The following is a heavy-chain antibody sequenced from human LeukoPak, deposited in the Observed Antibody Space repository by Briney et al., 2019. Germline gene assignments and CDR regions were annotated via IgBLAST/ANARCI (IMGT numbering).Heavy chain of an antibody. CDR3: ARDLGARTSPWWVFSDY. CDR2: ISSSSSYI. CDR1: GFTFSSYS. V-gene: IGHV3-21*01. D-gene: IGHD6-6*01. Sequence: GGSLRLSCAASGFTFSSYSMNWVRQAPGKGLEWVSSISSSSSYIYYADSVKGRFTISRDNAKNSLYLQMNSLRAEDTAVYYCARDLGARTSPWWVFSDYWGQGTLVTVSS. J-gene: IGHJ4*02.